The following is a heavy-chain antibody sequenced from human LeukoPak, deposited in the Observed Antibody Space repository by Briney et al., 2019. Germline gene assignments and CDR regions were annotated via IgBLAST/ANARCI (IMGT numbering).Heavy chain of an antibody. CDR1: GYTLTELS. J-gene: IGHJ3*02. CDR2: FDPEDGET. D-gene: IGHD5-18*01. V-gene: IGHV1-24*01. Sequence: ASVKVSCKVSGYTLTELSMHWVRQAPGKGLEWMGGFDPEDGETIYAQKFQGRVTMTRDTSTSTVYMELSSLRSEDTAVYYCARDTAMANDAFDIWGQGTMVTVSS. CDR3: ARDTAMANDAFDI.